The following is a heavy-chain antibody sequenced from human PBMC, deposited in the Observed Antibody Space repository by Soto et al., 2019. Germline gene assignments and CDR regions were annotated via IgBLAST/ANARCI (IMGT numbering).Heavy chain of an antibody. CDR2: ISVSGDSA. D-gene: IGHD2-15*01. CDR3: ATRHLSYCSGGTCNPFDF. Sequence: QPGGSLRLSCAASGFTFNTYAMNWVRQAPGKGLERVSTISVSGDSAYFADSVRGRFTISRDNSKNTLYLQMNSLRADDTAMYYFATRHLSYCSGGTCNPFDFWGQGTLVTVSS. V-gene: IGHV3-23*01. J-gene: IGHJ4*02. CDR1: GFTFNTYA.